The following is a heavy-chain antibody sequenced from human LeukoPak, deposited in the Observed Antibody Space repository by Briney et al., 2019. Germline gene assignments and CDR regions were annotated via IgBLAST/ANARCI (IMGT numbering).Heavy chain of an antibody. CDR2: INPNSGGT. CDR1: GYTFTGYY. D-gene: IGHD6-19*01. J-gene: IGHJ6*02. CDR3: AREGSSGWYYYYGMDV. Sequence: GASVKVSCKASGYTFTGYYMHWVRQAPGQGLEWMGWINPNSGGTNYAQKFQGRVTMTRDTSISTAYMELSRLRSDDTAVYYCAREGSSGWYYYYGMDVWGQGTTVTVSS. V-gene: IGHV1-2*02.